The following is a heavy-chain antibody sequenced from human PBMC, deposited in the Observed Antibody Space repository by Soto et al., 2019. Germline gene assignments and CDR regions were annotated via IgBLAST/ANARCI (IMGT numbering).Heavy chain of an antibody. CDR2: ISYVGSNK. CDR3: ARDPHYYDSSGYYYSYGMDV. J-gene: IGHJ6*02. V-gene: IGHV3-30-3*01. Sequence: GGSLILSCSDHIFAFTNFAMHGALQALCEVLEWLAVISYVGSNKYYADSVKGRFTISRDNSKNTLYLQLNSLRAEDTAVFYCARDPHYYDSSGYYYSYGMDVWGQGT. CDR1: IFAFTNFA. D-gene: IGHD3-22*01.